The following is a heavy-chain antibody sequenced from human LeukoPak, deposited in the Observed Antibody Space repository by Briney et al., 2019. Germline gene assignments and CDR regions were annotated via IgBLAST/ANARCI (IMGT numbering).Heavy chain of an antibody. J-gene: IGHJ3*02. CDR3: AREPPDQRGYSYGYALDI. CDR1: GYTFTSYA. CDR2: INTNTGNP. V-gene: IGHV7-4-1*01. D-gene: IGHD5-18*01. Sequence: ASVKVSCKASGYTFTSYAMNWVRQAHGQGLEWMGWINTNTGNPTYAQGFTGRFVFSLDTSVSTAYLQICSLKAEDTAVYYCAREPPDQRGYSYGYALDIWGQGTMVTVSS.